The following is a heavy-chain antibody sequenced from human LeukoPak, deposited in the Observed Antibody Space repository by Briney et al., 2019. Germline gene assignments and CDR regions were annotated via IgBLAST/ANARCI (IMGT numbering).Heavy chain of an antibody. D-gene: IGHD4-17*01. Sequence: PGGSLRLSCAASGFTFSSYGMSWVRQAPGKGLEWVSYISSSGSTIYYADSVKGRFTISRDNAKNSLYLQMNSLRAEDTAVYYCAREDYDWFDPWGQGTLVTVSS. CDR3: AREDYDWFDP. V-gene: IGHV3-48*04. CDR2: ISSSGSTI. CDR1: GFTFSSYG. J-gene: IGHJ5*02.